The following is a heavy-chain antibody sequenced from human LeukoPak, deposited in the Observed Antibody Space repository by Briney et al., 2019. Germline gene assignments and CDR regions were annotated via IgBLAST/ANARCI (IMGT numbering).Heavy chain of an antibody. V-gene: IGHV3-30*02. CDR3: AKPVEAARPPTLGY. CDR1: GFTFSSYG. D-gene: IGHD6-6*01. Sequence: YPGGSLRLSCAASGFTFSSYGMHWVRQAPGKGLEWVAFIRYDGSDKYYADSVKGRFTISRDNSKNTLYLQMNSLRAEDTAVYYCAKPVEAARPPTLGYWGQGTLVTVSS. J-gene: IGHJ4*02. CDR2: IRYDGSDK.